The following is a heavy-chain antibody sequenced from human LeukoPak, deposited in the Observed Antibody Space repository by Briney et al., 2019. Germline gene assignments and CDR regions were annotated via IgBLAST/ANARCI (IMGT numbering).Heavy chain of an antibody. Sequence: PGGSLRLSCAASGFIFNSYSMNWVRQAPGKGLEWVSVFYVGGATYYADSVKGRFTISRDNSENTLYLQMKSLRAEDTAVYYCARGDGYNFFDYWGQGTLVTVSS. J-gene: IGHJ4*02. CDR2: FYVGGAT. CDR3: ARGDGYNFFDY. D-gene: IGHD5-24*01. CDR1: GFIFNSYS. V-gene: IGHV3-53*01.